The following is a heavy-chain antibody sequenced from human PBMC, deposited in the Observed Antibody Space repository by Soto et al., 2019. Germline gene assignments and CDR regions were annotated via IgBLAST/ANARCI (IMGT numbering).Heavy chain of an antibody. Sequence: VKVSCKASGGTFSSYAISWVRQAPGQGLEWMGGIIPIFGTANYAQKFQGRVTITADESTSTAYMELSSLRSEDTAVYYCARDSPPYSSSWYRSYYYYYGMDVWGQGTTVTVSS. J-gene: IGHJ6*02. CDR1: GGTFSSYA. CDR2: IIPIFGTA. V-gene: IGHV1-69*01. D-gene: IGHD6-13*01. CDR3: ARDSPPYSSSWYRSYYYYYGMDV.